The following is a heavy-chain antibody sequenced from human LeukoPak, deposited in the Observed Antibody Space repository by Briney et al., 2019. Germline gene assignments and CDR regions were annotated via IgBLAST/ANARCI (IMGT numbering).Heavy chain of an antibody. Sequence: PSETLSLTCTVSGYSISHGYYWGWIRQPPGKGLEWIGSINHSGNTYYNPSLKSRVTISVDTSKNQFSLKLSSVTAADTAVYYCATGAGGSGHAFDIWGQGTMVTVSS. V-gene: IGHV4-38-2*02. CDR3: ATGAGGSGHAFDI. CDR1: GYSISHGYY. CDR2: INHSGNT. D-gene: IGHD6-19*01. J-gene: IGHJ3*02.